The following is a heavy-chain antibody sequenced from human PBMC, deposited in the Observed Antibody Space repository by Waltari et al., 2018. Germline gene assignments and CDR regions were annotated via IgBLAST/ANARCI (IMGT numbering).Heavy chain of an antibody. CDR2: IIPRFETA. D-gene: IGHD6-13*01. V-gene: IGHV1-69*05. Sequence: QVQLVQSGAEVKKPGSSVKVSCKASGGSFSTYAITWVRHAPGQGLEWMGGIIPRFETANYAQKFQERVTITTDGSMTTAYMELSSLTSEDTAVYYCARGGLYGQQLLESAFEIWGQGTKVTVAS. CDR1: GGSFSTYA. CDR3: ARGGLYGQQLLESAFEI. J-gene: IGHJ3*02.